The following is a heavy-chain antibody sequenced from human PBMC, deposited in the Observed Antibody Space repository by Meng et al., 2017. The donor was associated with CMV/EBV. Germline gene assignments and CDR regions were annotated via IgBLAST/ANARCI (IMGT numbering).Heavy chain of an antibody. D-gene: IGHD2-8*01. CDR1: GFTFSNAW. CDR3: TTEGEFSGYGVDYYGMDV. CDR2: IKSQTDGGTT. Sequence: GESLKISCAASGFTFSNAWMRRVRQAPGTGLEWVGRIKSQTDGGTTDYAAPVKGRFTISRDDSKNTLYLQMNSLKTEDTAVYYCTTEGEFSGYGVDYYGMDVWDQGTTVTVSS. J-gene: IGHJ6*02. V-gene: IGHV3-15*01.